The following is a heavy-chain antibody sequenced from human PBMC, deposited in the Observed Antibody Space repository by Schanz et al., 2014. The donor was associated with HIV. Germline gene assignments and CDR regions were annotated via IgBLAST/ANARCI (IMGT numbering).Heavy chain of an antibody. CDR2: IWYDGSK. Sequence: VQLVESGGGLVKPGGSLRLSCAASGFTFSSYGMHWVRQAPGKGLEWVAVIWYDGSKYYADSVKGRFTISRDNSKNTLYLQMNSLRAEDTAVYYCAKDGSWEAFDVFDIWGQGTVVTVSS. CDR3: AKDGSWEAFDVFDI. V-gene: IGHV3-30*02. CDR1: GFTFSSYG. D-gene: IGHD1-26*01. J-gene: IGHJ3*02.